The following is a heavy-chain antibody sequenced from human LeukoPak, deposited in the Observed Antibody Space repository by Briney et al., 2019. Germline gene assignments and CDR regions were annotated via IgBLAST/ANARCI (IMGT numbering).Heavy chain of an antibody. D-gene: IGHD3-9*01. Sequence: PGGSLRLSCAASGFTFSSYWMSWARQAPGKGLEWVANIKQDGSEKYYVDSVKGRFTISRDNAKNSLYLQMNSLRAEDTAVYYCARGGAEGSDWFIGAFDIWGQGTMVTVSS. CDR2: IKQDGSEK. CDR1: GFTFSSYW. CDR3: ARGGAEGSDWFIGAFDI. V-gene: IGHV3-7*03. J-gene: IGHJ3*02.